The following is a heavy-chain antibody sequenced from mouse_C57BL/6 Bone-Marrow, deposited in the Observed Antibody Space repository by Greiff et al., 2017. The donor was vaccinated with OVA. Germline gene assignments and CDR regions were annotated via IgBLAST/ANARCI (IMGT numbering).Heavy chain of an antibody. CDR3: AAPYGSSYSYAMDY. CDR1: GFTFSDYG. V-gene: IGHV5-17*01. CDR2: ISSGSSTI. J-gene: IGHJ4*01. D-gene: IGHD1-1*01. Sequence: DVKLVESGGGLVKPGGSLKLSCAASGFTFSDYGMHWVRQAPEKGLEWVAYISSGSSTIYYADTVKGRFTISRDNAKNTLFLQMTSLRSEDTAMYYCAAPYGSSYSYAMDYWGQGTSVTVSS.